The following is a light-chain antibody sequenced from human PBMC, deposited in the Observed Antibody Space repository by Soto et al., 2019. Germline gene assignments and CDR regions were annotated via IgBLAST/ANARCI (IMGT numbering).Light chain of an antibody. J-gene: IGKJ5*01. CDR1: ESVSRN. Sequence: EVVMTQSPATLSVSPGERATLSCRASESVSRNLAWYQQKPGQAPRLLIYGASTRATGIPARFSGSGSGTDFTLTITRLEPEDSAVYFCQQYTGPPTTFGQGTRLEI. V-gene: IGKV3-15*01. CDR3: QQYTGPPTT. CDR2: GAS.